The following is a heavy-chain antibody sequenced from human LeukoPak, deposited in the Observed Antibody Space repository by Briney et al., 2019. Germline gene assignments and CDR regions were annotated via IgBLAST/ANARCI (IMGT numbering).Heavy chain of an antibody. Sequence: GRSLRLSCAASGFTFDDYAMHWVRQAPGKGLEWVSGLNWNSGTILYADSAKGRFTISRDNAKNTLNLQMNSLRAEDTAVYYCARGLGQYYDTSDNWFDPWGQGTLVTVSS. CDR2: LNWNSGTI. CDR1: GFTFDDYA. J-gene: IGHJ5*02. D-gene: IGHD3-22*01. V-gene: IGHV3-9*01. CDR3: ARGLGQYYDTSDNWFDP.